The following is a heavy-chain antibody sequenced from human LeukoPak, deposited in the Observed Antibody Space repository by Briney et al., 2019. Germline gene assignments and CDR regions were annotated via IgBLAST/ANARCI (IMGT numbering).Heavy chain of an antibody. CDR2: ISASGGST. CDR3: AKGYDWNYYYGMDV. D-gene: IGHD5-12*01. Sequence: PGGSLRLSCAASGFTFSSYAMSWVRQAPGEGLEWVSGISASGGSTYYADSVKGRFTISRDNSKNTLYLQMNSLRAEDTAVYYCAKGYDWNYYYGMDVWGQGTTVTVSS. CDR1: GFTFSSYA. J-gene: IGHJ6*02. V-gene: IGHV3-23*01.